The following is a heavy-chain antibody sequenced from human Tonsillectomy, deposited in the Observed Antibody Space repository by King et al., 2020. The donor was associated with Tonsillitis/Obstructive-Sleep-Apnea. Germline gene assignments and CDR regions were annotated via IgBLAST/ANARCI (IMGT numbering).Heavy chain of an antibody. V-gene: IGHV3-53*01. CDR3: ARDQDYGSGSYFHYYYYMDV. J-gene: IGHJ6*03. D-gene: IGHD3-10*01. Sequence: VQLVESGGGLIQPGGSLRLSCAASGFTVSSNYMRWGRQALGKGLEWVPVIYIGGSTYYADSVKGRFTIPRDNSKNTLYLQMNSRRAEDTAVYYCARDQDYGSGSYFHYYYYMDVWGKGTTVTVSS. CDR1: GFTVSSNY. CDR2: IYIGGST.